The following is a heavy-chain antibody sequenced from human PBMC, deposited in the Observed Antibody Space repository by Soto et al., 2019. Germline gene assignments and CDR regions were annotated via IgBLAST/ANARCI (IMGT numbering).Heavy chain of an antibody. CDR2: INPNSGGT. CDR3: ARDFIVVVPAAHGMDV. D-gene: IGHD2-2*01. V-gene: IGHV1-2*02. J-gene: IGHJ6*02. CDR1: GYTFTGYY. Sequence: ASVKVSCKASGYTFTGYYMHWVRQAPGQGLEWMGWINPNSGGTNYAQKFQGRVTMTRDTSISTAYMELSRLRSDDTAVYYCARDFIVVVPAAHGMDVWGQGTTVTVSS.